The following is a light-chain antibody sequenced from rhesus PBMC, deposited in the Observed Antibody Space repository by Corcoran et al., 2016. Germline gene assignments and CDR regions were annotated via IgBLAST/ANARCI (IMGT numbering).Light chain of an antibody. CDR1: QGISTY. J-gene: IGKJ1*01. CDR2: DAS. CDR3: QQHNSYPWT. Sequence: DIQMTQSPSSLSASVGDTVTITCQASQGISTYLAWYQQKPGKAPKLLIYDASTLQSGGPSRFSGSGSGKEFTLTISILQREDFATYYCQQHNSYPWTVGQGTKVEIK. V-gene: IGKV1-25*01.